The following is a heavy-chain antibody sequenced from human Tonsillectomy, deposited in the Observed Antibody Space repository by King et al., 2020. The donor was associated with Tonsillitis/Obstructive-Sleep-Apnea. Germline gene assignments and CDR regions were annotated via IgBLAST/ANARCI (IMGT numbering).Heavy chain of an antibody. J-gene: IGHJ6*02. V-gene: IGHV5-51*03. CDR3: ARLGTPGFGSSWTENYCYAMDV. CDR2: IYPDDSDI. CDR1: GYSFTNYW. D-gene: IGHD6-13*01. Sequence: QLVQSGAEVKKPGESLKISCKGSGYSFTNYWIAWVRQMPGKGLEWMGIIYPDDSDIRYSPSFQGQVTISVDKSISTAYLQRSSLKASDTAKYYCARLGTPGFGSSWTENYCYAMDVWGQGTTVTVS.